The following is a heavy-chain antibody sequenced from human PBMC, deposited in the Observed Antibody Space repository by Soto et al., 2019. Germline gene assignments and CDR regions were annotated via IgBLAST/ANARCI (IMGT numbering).Heavy chain of an antibody. D-gene: IGHD3-3*01. CDR2: IYWNDDK. J-gene: IGHJ5*02. Sequence: SGPTLVNPTQTLTLTCTFSGFSLSTSGVGVGWIRQPPGKALEWLALIYWNDDKRYSPSLKSRLTITKDTSKNQVVLTMTNMDPVDTATYYCAHSGDFWSGYYTGDGSLNWFDPWGQGTLVTVSS. V-gene: IGHV2-5*01. CDR3: AHSGDFWSGYYTGDGSLNWFDP. CDR1: GFSLSTSGVG.